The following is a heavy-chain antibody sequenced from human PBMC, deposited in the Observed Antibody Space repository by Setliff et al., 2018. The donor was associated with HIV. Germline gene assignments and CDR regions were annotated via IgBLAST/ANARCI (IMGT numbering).Heavy chain of an antibody. D-gene: IGHD3-10*01. V-gene: IGHV3-7*03. CDR2: IKGDGSEI. J-gene: IGHJ4*02. Sequence: VGSLRLSCAASGFTFSSSWMSWVRQAPGKGLEWVANIKGDGSEIYYVGSVKGRFTISRDNAKNSLYLQMNRLRAEDTAVYYCATDGSAFVRWGQGTLVTVSS. CDR1: GFTFSSSW. CDR3: ATDGSAFVR.